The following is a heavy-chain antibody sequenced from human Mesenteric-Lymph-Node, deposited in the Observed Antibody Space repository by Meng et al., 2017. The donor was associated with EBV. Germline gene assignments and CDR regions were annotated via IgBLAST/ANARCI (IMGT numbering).Heavy chain of an antibody. CDR2: IYYSGTT. Sequence: QLPRRGSGPGLVRPSGTLSLICTVSSDSISSTSYHWGWIRQPPGKGLEWIGSIYYSGTTYFNPSLESRVSISVDTSKKQFSLRLTSVTAADTAVYYCARQYGSSFDYWGQGTLVTVSS. J-gene: IGHJ4*02. CDR1: SDSISSTSYH. CDR3: ARQYGSSFDY. V-gene: IGHV4-39*01. D-gene: IGHD3-10*01.